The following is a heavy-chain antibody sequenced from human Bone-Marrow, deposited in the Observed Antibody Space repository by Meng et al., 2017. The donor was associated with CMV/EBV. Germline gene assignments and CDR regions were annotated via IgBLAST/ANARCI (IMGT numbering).Heavy chain of an antibody. Sequence: GGSLRLSCAASGFTVSSNYMSWVRQAPGKGLEWVSVIYSGGSTYYADSVKGRFTISRDNSKNTLYLQMNSLRAEDTAVYYCAKGKFSPDQLLLDDAFDIWAQGTMVTVSS. D-gene: IGHD2-2*01. J-gene: IGHJ3*02. CDR3: AKGKFSPDQLLLDDAFDI. CDR1: GFTVSSNY. CDR2: IYSGGST. V-gene: IGHV3-53*05.